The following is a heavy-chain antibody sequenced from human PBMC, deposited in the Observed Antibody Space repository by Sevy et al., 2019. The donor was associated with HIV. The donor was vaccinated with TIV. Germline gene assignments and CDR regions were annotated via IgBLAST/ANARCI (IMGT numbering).Heavy chain of an antibody. CDR3: VGRMGTSDPYFDY. CDR1: GFTFDDYS. CDR2: ISWNSGII. J-gene: IGHJ4*02. Sequence: GGSLRLSCAASGFTFDDYSMHWVRQGPAKGLEWISGISWNSGIIIYADSVKGRFTISRDNAKNSLYLQMNSLRAEDTALYYCVGRMGTSDPYFDYWGRGTLVTVSS. V-gene: IGHV3-9*01. D-gene: IGHD6-6*01.